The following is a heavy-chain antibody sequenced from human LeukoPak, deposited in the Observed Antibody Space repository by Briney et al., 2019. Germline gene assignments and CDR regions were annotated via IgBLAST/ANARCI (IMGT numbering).Heavy chain of an antibody. D-gene: IGHD2-2*02. V-gene: IGHV1-69*06. CDR2: IIPIFGTA. CDR3: ARGPRYIVVVPAAIQDYYYGMDV. CDR1: GGTFSSYA. J-gene: IGHJ6*04. Sequence: SVKVSCKASGGTFSSYAISWVRQAPGQGLEWMGGIIPIFGTANYAQKFQGRVTITADKSTSTAYMELSSLRSGDTAVYYCARGPRYIVVVPAAIQDYYYGMDVWGKGTTVTVSS.